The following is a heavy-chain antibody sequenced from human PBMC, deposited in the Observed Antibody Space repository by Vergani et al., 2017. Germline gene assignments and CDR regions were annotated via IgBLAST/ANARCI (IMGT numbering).Heavy chain of an antibody. CDR1: GGSISSSSYY. CDR3: AREAAVIRNGFDP. J-gene: IGHJ5*02. D-gene: IGHD6-25*01. CDR2: IYYSGST. Sequence: QLQLQESGPGLVKPSETLSLTCTVSGGSISSSSYYWGWIRQPPGKGLEWIGSIYYSGSTYYNPSLKCRVTISVDTSKNQFSLKLSSVTAADTAVYYCAREAAVIRNGFDPWGQGTLVTVSS. V-gene: IGHV4-39*07.